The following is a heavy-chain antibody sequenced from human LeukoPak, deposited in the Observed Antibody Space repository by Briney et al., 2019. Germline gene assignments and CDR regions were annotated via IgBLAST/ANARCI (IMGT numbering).Heavy chain of an antibody. CDR1: GLTFSSYA. CDR2: ISYDGSNK. V-gene: IGHV3-30-3*01. CDR3: ARDRTWHREFDY. J-gene: IGHJ4*02. D-gene: IGHD1-7*01. Sequence: GGSLRLSCAASGLTFSSYAMHWVRQAPGKGLEWVAVISYDGSNKYYADSVKGRFTISRDNSKNTLYLQMNSLRAEDTAVYYCARDRTWHREFDYWGQGTLVTVSS.